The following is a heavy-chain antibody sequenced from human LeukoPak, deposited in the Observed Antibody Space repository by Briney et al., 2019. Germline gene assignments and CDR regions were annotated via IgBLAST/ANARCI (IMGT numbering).Heavy chain of an antibody. J-gene: IGHJ4*02. Sequence: PSETLSLTCAVYGGSFSGYYWSWLRQPPGKGLEWIGEINHSGSTNYNPSLKSRVTISVDTSKNQFSLKLSSVTAADTAVYYCARGGRYYDSSGYYPLFDYWGQGTLVTVSS. V-gene: IGHV4-34*01. CDR3: ARGGRYYDSSGYYPLFDY. D-gene: IGHD3-22*01. CDR2: INHSGST. CDR1: GGSFSGYY.